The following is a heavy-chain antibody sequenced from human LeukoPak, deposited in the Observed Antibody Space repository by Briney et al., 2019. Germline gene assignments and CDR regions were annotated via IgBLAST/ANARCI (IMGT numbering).Heavy chain of an antibody. D-gene: IGHD2-15*01. CDR2: IYNGEIT. V-gene: IGHV4-59*01. J-gene: IGHJ6*03. Sequence: SPSETLSLTCTASGASITDYYWSWIRQPPGKGLEFIGYIYNGEITNYNPSLTSRVTMSVDTSKNQFSLKLKSMTAADTAVYYCAKGGGSSFRGDYSYYYMDVWGKGTTVTVSS. CDR1: GASITDYY. CDR3: AKGGGSSFRGDYSYYYMDV.